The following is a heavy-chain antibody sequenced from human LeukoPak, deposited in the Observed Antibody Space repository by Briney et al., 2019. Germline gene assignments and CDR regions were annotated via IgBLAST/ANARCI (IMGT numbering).Heavy chain of an antibody. V-gene: IGHV4-59*01. CDR2: IYYSGST. Sequence: SETLSLTCTVSGGSISSYYWSWIRQPPGKGLEWIGYIYYSGSTNYNPSLKGRVTISVDTSKNQFSLKLSSVTAADTAVYYCASWGIAAAGRNNWFDPWGQGTLVTASS. CDR1: GGSISSYY. D-gene: IGHD6-13*01. CDR3: ASWGIAAAGRNNWFDP. J-gene: IGHJ5*02.